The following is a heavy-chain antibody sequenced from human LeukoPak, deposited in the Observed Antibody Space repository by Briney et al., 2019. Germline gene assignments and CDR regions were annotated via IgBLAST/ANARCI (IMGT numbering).Heavy chain of an antibody. Sequence: ASVKVSCKASGYTFTSYGISWVRQAPGQGLEWMGGIIPIFGTANYAQKFQGRVTITTDESTSTAYMELSSLRSEDTAVYYCASREDVDTAMVWRYWGQGTLVTVSS. CDR3: ASREDVDTAMVWRY. CDR1: GYTFTSYG. CDR2: IIPIFGTA. V-gene: IGHV1-69*05. D-gene: IGHD5-18*01. J-gene: IGHJ4*02.